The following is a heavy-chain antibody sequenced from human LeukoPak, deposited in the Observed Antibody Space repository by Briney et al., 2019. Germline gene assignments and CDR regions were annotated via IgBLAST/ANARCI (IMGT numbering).Heavy chain of an antibody. Sequence: GGSLRLSCAASGFTFSSYSMNWVRQAPGKGLEWVSSISSSSSYIYYADSVKGRFTISRDNAKNSLYLQMNSLRAEDTAVYYCARDGYSSGWDFDYWGQGTLVTVPS. CDR1: GFTFSSYS. CDR3: ARDGYSSGWDFDY. D-gene: IGHD6-19*01. CDR2: ISSSSSYI. J-gene: IGHJ4*02. V-gene: IGHV3-21*01.